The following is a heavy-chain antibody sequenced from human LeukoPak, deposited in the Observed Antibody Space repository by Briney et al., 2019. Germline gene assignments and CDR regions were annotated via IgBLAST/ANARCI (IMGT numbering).Heavy chain of an antibody. Sequence: ASVKVSCKASGYTFTSYGISWVRQAPGQGLEWMGWISAYNGNTNYAQKLQGGVTMTTDTSTSTAYMELRSLRSDDTAVYYCARDQDCSSTSCYTYYFDYWGQGTLVTVSS. CDR2: ISAYNGNT. D-gene: IGHD2-2*01. CDR3: ARDQDCSSTSCYTYYFDY. CDR1: GYTFTSYG. J-gene: IGHJ4*02. V-gene: IGHV1-18*01.